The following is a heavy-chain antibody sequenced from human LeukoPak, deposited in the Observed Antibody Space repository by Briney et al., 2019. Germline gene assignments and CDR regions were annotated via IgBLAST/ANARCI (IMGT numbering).Heavy chain of an antibody. CDR3: ASRAYCGGDCYGYAFDI. Sequence: PSETLSLTCAVYGGSFSGYYWSWIRQPPGRGLEWIGEINHSGSTNYNPSLKSRVTISVDTSKNQFSLKLSSVTAADTVVYYCASRAYCGGDCYGYAFDIWGQGTMVTVSS. V-gene: IGHV4-34*01. J-gene: IGHJ3*02. CDR1: GGSFSGYY. D-gene: IGHD2-21*02. CDR2: INHSGST.